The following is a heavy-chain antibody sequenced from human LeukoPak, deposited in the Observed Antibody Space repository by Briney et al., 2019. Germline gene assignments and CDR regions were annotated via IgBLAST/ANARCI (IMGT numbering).Heavy chain of an antibody. CDR3: ARGPAGTNYYFYGMDV. V-gene: IGHV1-46*01. J-gene: IGHJ6*02. Sequence: ASVTVSCMPSGYTFTNYYMHWVRQAPGQGREWMGIINPSSGTTSFAQKFQGRVTMTRDTSTSTLYMQLSSLRSEDTAVYYCARGPAGTNYYFYGMDVWGQGTTVTVSS. CDR2: INPSSGTT. CDR1: GYTFTNYY. D-gene: IGHD6-13*01.